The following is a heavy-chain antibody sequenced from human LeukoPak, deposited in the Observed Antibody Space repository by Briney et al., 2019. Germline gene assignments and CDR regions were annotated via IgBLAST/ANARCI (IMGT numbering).Heavy chain of an antibody. CDR2: INHSGST. J-gene: IGHJ6*02. CDR3: ARENRILALYGMDV. V-gene: IGHV4-34*01. D-gene: IGHD1-14*01. Sequence: SETLSLTCAVYGGXFSGYYCSWIRQPPGKGLEWIGEINHSGSTNYNPSLKSRVTISVDTSKNQFSLKLSSVTAADTAVYYSARENRILALYGMDVWGQGTTVTVSS. CDR1: GGXFSGYY.